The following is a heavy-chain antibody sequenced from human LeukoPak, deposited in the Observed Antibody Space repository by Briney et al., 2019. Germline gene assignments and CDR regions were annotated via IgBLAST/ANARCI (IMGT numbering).Heavy chain of an antibody. Sequence: GGSLRLXXXASGXXFSSYAMSWVRXAPGKGLEWVSAISGSGGSTYYADSVKGRFTISRDNSKNTLYLQMNSLRAEDTAVYYCAKAKYYFDYWGQGTLVTVSS. CDR2: ISGSGGST. V-gene: IGHV3-23*01. CDR1: GXXFSSYA. J-gene: IGHJ4*02. CDR3: AKAKYYFDY.